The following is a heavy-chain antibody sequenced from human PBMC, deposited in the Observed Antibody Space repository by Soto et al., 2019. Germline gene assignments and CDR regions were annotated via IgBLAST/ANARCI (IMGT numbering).Heavy chain of an antibody. CDR2: AHSSGRT. V-gene: IGHV4-61*01. CDR1: GDSVNSENYY. J-gene: IGHJ4*02. CDR3: ARDIRGYSRALDY. Sequence: ATLSLTCSVSGDSVNSENYYWTWIRQSPGKGLEWIGYAHSSGRTNYNPSLKSRVTISVDTPMNKFSLKLTSVTAADTAVYYCARDIRGYSRALDYWGQGTLVTVSS. D-gene: IGHD5-18*01.